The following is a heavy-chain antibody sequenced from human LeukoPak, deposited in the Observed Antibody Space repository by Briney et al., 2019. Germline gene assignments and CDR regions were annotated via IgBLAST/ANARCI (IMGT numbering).Heavy chain of an antibody. D-gene: IGHD3-22*01. Sequence: SETLSLTCAVYGESFSGYYWSWIRQPPGKGLEWIGEINHSGSTNYNPSLKSRVTISVDTSKNQFSLKLSSVTAADTAVCYCATYDSSGYLGYWGQGTLVTVSS. CDR2: INHSGST. J-gene: IGHJ4*02. CDR1: GESFSGYY. V-gene: IGHV4-34*01. CDR3: ATYDSSGYLGY.